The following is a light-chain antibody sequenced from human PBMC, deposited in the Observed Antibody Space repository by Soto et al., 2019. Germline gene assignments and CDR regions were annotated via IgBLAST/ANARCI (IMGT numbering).Light chain of an antibody. J-gene: IGKJ4*01. CDR2: AAF. CDR1: LGISSY. Sequence: DIQLTQSPSFLSASVGDRVTITCRASLGISSYLAWYQQKPGKAPKLLIYAAFNLQSGVPSRFSGSGSGTEFTLTISSLQPEDFETYYCQQLNSYPLTFGGGTKVEIK. V-gene: IGKV1-9*01. CDR3: QQLNSYPLT.